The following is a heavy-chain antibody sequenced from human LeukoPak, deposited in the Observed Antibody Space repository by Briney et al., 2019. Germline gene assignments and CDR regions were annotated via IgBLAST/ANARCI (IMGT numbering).Heavy chain of an antibody. V-gene: IGHV3-48*03. CDR1: GFTFSSYE. Sequence: PGGSLRLSCAASGFTFSSYEMNWVRQAPGKGLEWVSYISSSGSTIYYADSVKGRYTISRDNAKNSLYLQMNSLRADDTAVYYCARDYIGGWNDYWGQGTLVTVSS. D-gene: IGHD3-16*01. J-gene: IGHJ4*02. CDR2: ISSSGSTI. CDR3: ARDYIGGWNDY.